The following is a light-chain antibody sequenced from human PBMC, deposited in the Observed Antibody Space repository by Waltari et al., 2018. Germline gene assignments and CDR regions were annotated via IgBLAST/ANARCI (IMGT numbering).Light chain of an antibody. J-gene: IGKJ1*01. Sequence: EIVMTQSPATLSVSPGERATLSCRASQSISSNLAWYQQKPGQAPRLLIYGASTRATGIPARLSGSGSGTEFTLSISSLQSEDSAVYYCHQYNNWPPWTFGQGTKVEIK. V-gene: IGKV3-15*01. CDR3: HQYNNWPPWT. CDR1: QSISSN. CDR2: GAS.